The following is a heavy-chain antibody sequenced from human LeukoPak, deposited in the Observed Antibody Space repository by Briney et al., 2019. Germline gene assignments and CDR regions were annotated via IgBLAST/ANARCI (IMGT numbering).Heavy chain of an antibody. J-gene: IGHJ4*02. V-gene: IGHV3-30-3*01. D-gene: IGHD5-24*01. CDR3: ARDKGRWLQFLYFDY. CDR1: GFTFSSYA. Sequence: GGSLRLSCAASGFTFSSYAMHWVRKAPGKGLEWVAVISYDGSNKYYADSVKGRFTISRDNSKNTLYLKMNSLRAEDTAVYYCARDKGRWLQFLYFDYWGQGTLVTVSS. CDR2: ISYDGSNK.